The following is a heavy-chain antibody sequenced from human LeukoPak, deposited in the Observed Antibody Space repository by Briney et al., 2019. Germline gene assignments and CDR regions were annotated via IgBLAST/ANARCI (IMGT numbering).Heavy chain of an antibody. CDR2: ISYDGSNK. D-gene: IGHD5-18*01. CDR3: ARVAGGYSYGYLDY. V-gene: IGHV3-30-3*01. Sequence: GGSLRLSCAASGFTFSSYAMHWVRQAPGKGLEWVAAISYDGSNKYYADSVKGRFTISRDNSKNTLYLQMNSLRAEDTAVYYCARVAGGYSYGYLDYWGQGTLVTVSS. J-gene: IGHJ4*02. CDR1: GFTFSSYA.